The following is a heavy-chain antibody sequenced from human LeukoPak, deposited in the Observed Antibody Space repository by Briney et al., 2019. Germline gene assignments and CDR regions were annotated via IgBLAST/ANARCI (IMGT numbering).Heavy chain of an antibody. V-gene: IGHV4-4*07. D-gene: IGHD6-13*01. CDR3: ARGLMMAVAGRGEFHY. CDR1: GGSINSYY. Sequence: SETLSLTCTVSGGSINSYYWSWIRQPAGKGLEWIGRIYASGSTNYNPSLKSRVTISVDTSKNQFSLKLSSVTAADTAVYYCARGLMMAVAGRGEFHYWGQGTLVTVSS. J-gene: IGHJ4*02. CDR2: IYASGST.